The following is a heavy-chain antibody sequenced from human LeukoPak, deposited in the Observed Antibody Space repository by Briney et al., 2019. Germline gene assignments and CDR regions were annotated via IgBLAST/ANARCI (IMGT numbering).Heavy chain of an antibody. D-gene: IGHD2-2*01. CDR2: ISAYNGNT. CDR3: AGGRGDCSSTSRFVDY. J-gene: IGHJ4*02. CDR1: GYTFTSYG. Sequence: GASVKVSCKASGYTFTSYGISWVRQAPGQGLEWMGWISAYNGNTNYAQKLQGRVTMTTDTSTSTAYMELRSLRSDDTAVYYCAGGRGDCSSTSRFVDYWGPGTLVTVPS. V-gene: IGHV1-18*01.